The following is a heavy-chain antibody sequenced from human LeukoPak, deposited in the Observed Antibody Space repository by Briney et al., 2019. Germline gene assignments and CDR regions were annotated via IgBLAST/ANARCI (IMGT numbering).Heavy chain of an antibody. J-gene: IGHJ4*02. V-gene: IGHV4-59*01. Sequence: ASETLSLTCTVSGGSISSYYWSWIRQPPGKGLEWIGYIYYSGSTNYNPSLKSRVTISVDTSKNQFSLKLSSVTAADTAVYYCARADYYGSGSYYNGWGQGTLVTVSS. CDR1: GGSISSYY. D-gene: IGHD3-10*01. CDR3: ARADYYGSGSYYNG. CDR2: IYYSGST.